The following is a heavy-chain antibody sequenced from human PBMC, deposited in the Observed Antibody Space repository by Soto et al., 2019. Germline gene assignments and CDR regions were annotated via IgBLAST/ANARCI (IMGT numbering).Heavy chain of an antibody. CDR1: GYAFTSYY. V-gene: IGHV1-46*01. J-gene: IGHJ6*02. CDR3: ARDKAYYDFWSGYYYYYYYGMDV. D-gene: IGHD3-3*01. Sequence: ASLKVSCKASGYAFTSYYMHWVRQAPGQGLEWMGIINPSGGSTSYAQKFQGRVTMTRDTSTSTVYMELSSLRSEDTAVYYCARDKAYYDFWSGYYYYYYYGMDVWGQGTTVTVSS. CDR2: INPSGGST.